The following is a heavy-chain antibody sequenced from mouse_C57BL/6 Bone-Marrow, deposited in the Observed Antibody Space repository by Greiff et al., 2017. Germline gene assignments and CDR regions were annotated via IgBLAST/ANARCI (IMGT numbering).Heavy chain of an antibody. CDR2: IYPGGGYT. J-gene: IGHJ1*03. V-gene: IGHV1-63*01. D-gene: IGHD1-1*01. CDR3: ARSGNWYFDV. Sequence: VQLQQSGAELVRPGTSVKMSCKASGYTFTNYWIGWAKQRPGHGLEWIGDIYPGGGYTNYNEKFKGKAPLTADKSSSTAYIQFSSLTSEDSAIYYCARSGNWYFDVWGTGTTVTVSS. CDR1: GYTFTNYW.